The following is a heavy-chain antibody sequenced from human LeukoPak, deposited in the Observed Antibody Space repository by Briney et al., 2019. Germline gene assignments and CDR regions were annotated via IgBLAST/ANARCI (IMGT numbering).Heavy chain of an antibody. CDR3: ALPRYSSSWYAVISVAEHYYYGMDV. J-gene: IGHJ6*02. D-gene: IGHD6-13*01. Sequence: GGSLRLSCAASGFTFSSYGTHWVRQAPGKGLEWVAVISYDGSNKYYADSVKGRFTISRDNSKNTLYLQMNSLRAEDTAVYYCALPRYSSSWYAVISVAEHYYYGMDVWGQGTTVTVSS. V-gene: IGHV3-30*03. CDR2: ISYDGSNK. CDR1: GFTFSSYG.